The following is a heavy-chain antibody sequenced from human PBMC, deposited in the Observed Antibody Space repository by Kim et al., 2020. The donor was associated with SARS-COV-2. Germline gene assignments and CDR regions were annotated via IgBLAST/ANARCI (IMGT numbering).Heavy chain of an antibody. D-gene: IGHD3-3*01. J-gene: IGHJ6*03. CDR3: ARERWEWLLSPQYYYYMDV. V-gene: IGHV4-34*01. Sequence: SETLSLTCAVYGGSFSGYYWSWIRQPPGKGLEWIGEINHSGSTNYNPSLKSRVTISVDTSKNQFSLKLSSVTAADTAVYYCARERWEWLLSPQYYYYMDV. CDR2: INHSGST. CDR1: GGSFSGYY.